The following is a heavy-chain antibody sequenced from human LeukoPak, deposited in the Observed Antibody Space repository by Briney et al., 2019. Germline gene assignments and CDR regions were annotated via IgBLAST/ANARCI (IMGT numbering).Heavy chain of an antibody. CDR1: GYTFTSYG. J-gene: IGHJ4*02. V-gene: IGHV1-18*01. Sequence: ASVKVSCKASGYTFTSYGFSWVRQAPGQGLEWMGWISAYNGDTKYALNLQGRVTMTTDTSTSTAYMELRSLRSDDTAIYYCARQLRWDQYYFDYWGQGTLVTVSS. D-gene: IGHD4-23*01. CDR3: ARQLRWDQYYFDY. CDR2: ISAYNGDT.